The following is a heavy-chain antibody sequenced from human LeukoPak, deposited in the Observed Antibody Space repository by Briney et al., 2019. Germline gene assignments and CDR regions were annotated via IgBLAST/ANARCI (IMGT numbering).Heavy chain of an antibody. D-gene: IGHD4-17*01. V-gene: IGHV3-48*03. CDR3: ARDGDYVDYMDV. CDR2: ISSSGSTI. J-gene: IGHJ6*03. Sequence: PGGSLRLSCAASGFTFSSYEMNWVRQAPGKGLEWVSYISSSGSTIYYADSVKGRFTISRDNAKNSLYLQMNSLRAEDTAVYYCARDGDYVDYMDVWGKGTTVTVSS. CDR1: GFTFSSYE.